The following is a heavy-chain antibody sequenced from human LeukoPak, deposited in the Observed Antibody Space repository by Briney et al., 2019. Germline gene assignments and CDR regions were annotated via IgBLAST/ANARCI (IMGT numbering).Heavy chain of an antibody. Sequence: ASVKVSCKTSGYTFTGYYMHWVRQAPGQGLEWMGRINPNSGGTNYAQKFQGRVTMTRDTSISTAYMELSRLRSDDTAVYYCARDGSLDLLLWFGKSPGLPDAFDILGQGTMVTVSS. CDR3: ARDGSLDLLLWFGKSPGLPDAFDI. CDR1: GYTFTGYY. V-gene: IGHV1-2*06. J-gene: IGHJ3*02. D-gene: IGHD3-10*01. CDR2: INPNSGGT.